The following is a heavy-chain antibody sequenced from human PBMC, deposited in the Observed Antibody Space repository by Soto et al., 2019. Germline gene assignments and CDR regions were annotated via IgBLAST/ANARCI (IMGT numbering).Heavy chain of an antibody. CDR1: GGTFSSYA. J-gene: IGHJ6*02. CDR2: IIPISDTT. CDR3: ARSQGSSTSLEIYYYYYYGMDV. Sequence: QVQLVQSGAEVKKPGSSVKVSCKASGGTFSSYAISWVRQAPGKGLEWMGGIIPISDTTNYAQKFPGRVTITADESTSPAYMELSSLRSEDTAVYYCARSQGSSTSLEIYYYYYYGMDVWGQGTTVTVSS. D-gene: IGHD2-2*01. V-gene: IGHV1-69*01.